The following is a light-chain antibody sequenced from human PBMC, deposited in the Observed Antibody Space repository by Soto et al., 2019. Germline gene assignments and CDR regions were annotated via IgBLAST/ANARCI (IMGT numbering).Light chain of an antibody. CDR2: GNS. Sequence: HSVLTQPPSVSGAPGQRVTISCTGSSSNIGAGYDVHWYQQLPGTAPKLLIYGNSNRPSGVPDRFSGSKSGTSASLAITGLQAEDEADYYCQSSDSSLNVFGTGTKLTVL. CDR1: SSNIGAGYD. J-gene: IGLJ1*01. V-gene: IGLV1-40*01. CDR3: QSSDSSLNV.